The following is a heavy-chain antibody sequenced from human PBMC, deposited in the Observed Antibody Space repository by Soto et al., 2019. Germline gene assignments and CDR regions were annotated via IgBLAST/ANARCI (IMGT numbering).Heavy chain of an antibody. Sequence: SETLSLTCTVSGGSLNSYYWSWIRQPPGKGLEWIGYIYYSGSTYYNPSLKSRVTISVDTSKNQFSLKLSSVTAADTAVYYCARTTYNWNFDYWGQGTLVTVSS. J-gene: IGHJ4*02. CDR3: ARTTYNWNFDY. V-gene: IGHV4-30-4*01. CDR2: IYYSGST. CDR1: GGSLNSYY. D-gene: IGHD1-20*01.